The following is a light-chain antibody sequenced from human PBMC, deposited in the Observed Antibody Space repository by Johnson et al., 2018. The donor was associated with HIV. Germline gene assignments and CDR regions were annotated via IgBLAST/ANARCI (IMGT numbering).Light chain of an antibody. CDR2: ENN. CDR3: GTWDSSLSVEV. V-gene: IGLV1-51*02. Sequence: QAVLTQPPSVSAALGQKVTVSCAGSSSNIGKNYVSWYQQLPGTAPKVLIYENNKRPSGIPDRFSGSKSGTSATLGITGLQTGDEADYYCGTWDSSLSVEVFGTGTKVTVL. CDR1: SSNIGKNY. J-gene: IGLJ1*01.